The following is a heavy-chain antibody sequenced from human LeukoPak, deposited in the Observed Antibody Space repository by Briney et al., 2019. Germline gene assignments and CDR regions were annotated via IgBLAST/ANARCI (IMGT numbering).Heavy chain of an antibody. J-gene: IGHJ4*02. Sequence: SETLSLTCTVSGGSISSYYWSWIRQPPGKGLEWIGYIYYSGSTNYNPSLKSRVTISVDTSKNQFSLKLSSVTAADTAVYYCARDPDLGGWSTFDYWGQGTLVTVSS. V-gene: IGHV4-59*01. CDR1: GGSISSYY. CDR3: ARDPDLGGWSTFDY. D-gene: IGHD6-19*01. CDR2: IYYSGST.